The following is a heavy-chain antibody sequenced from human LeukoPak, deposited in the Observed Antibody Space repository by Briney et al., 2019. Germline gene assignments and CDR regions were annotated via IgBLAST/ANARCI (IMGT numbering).Heavy chain of an antibody. J-gene: IGHJ4*02. CDR1: GFTFSSYG. CDR2: IRYDGSNK. V-gene: IGHV3-30*02. D-gene: IGHD3-9*01. CDR3: AKGPILTGYYPNLPDY. Sequence: PGGSLRLSCAASGFTFSSYGMHWVRQAPGKGLEWVAFIRYDGSNKYYADSVKGRFTISRDNSKNTLYLQMNSLRAEDTAVYYCAKGPILTGYYPNLPDYWGQGTLVTVSS.